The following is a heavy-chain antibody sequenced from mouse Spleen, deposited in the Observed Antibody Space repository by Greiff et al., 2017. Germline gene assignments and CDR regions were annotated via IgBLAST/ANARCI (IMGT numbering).Heavy chain of an antibody. CDR3: ARQGEGNYFDY. CDR2: ISNLAYSI. V-gene: IGHV5-15*01. J-gene: IGHJ2*01. Sequence: EVQLVESGGGLVKPGGSLKLSCAASGFTFSDYGMAWVRQAPGKGPEWVAFISNLAYSIYYADTVTGRFTISRENAKNTLYLEMSSLRSEDTAMYYCARQGEGNYFDYWGQGTTLTVSS. CDR1: GFTFSDYG.